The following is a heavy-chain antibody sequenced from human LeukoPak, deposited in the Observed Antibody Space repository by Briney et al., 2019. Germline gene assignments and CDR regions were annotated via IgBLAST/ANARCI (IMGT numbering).Heavy chain of an antibody. V-gene: IGHV4-59*01. CDR2: VYAIGTT. CDR1: SGSITGYY. J-gene: IGHJ4*02. D-gene: IGHD6-19*01. Sequence: SETLSLTCTVSSGSITGYYWSWIRQPPGKGLEWIAYVYAIGTTNYNPSLKTRATISIDTSKNQLSLTLTSLTATDTAVYYCARVGSGGAWFDFWGQGALVSISS. CDR3: ARVGSGGAWFDF.